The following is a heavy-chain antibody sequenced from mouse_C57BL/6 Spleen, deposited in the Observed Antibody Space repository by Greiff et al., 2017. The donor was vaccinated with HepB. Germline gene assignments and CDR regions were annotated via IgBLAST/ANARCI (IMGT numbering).Heavy chain of an antibody. CDR3: ARSHLLLWYFDV. V-gene: IGHV1-61*01. CDR1: GYTFTSYW. Sequence: QVQLQHPGAELVRPGSSVKLSCKASGYTFTSYWMDWVKQRPGQGLEWIGNIYPSDSETHYNQKFKDKATLTVDKSSSTAYMQLSSLTSEDSAVYYCARSHLLLWYFDVWGTGTTVTVSS. CDR2: IYPSDSET. D-gene: IGHD1-1*01. J-gene: IGHJ1*03.